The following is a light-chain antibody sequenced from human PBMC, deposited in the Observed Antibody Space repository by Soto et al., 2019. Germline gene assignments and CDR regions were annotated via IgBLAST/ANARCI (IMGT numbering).Light chain of an antibody. V-gene: IGLV7-46*01. J-gene: IGLJ3*02. CDR3: LLFFGDIRGV. CDR1: TGTVTSGHF. Sequence: QAVVTQEASLTVSPGGTVTLTCGSSTGTVTSGHFPYWFQQKPGQAPRTLIYDTSDKHSWTPARFSGSLLGGKAALTLSGAQPKDEAEYYCLLFFGDIRGVFGGGTKLTVL. CDR2: DTS.